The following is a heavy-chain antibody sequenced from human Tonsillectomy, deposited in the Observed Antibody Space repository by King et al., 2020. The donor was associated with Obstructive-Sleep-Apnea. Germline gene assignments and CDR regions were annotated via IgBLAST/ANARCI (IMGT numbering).Heavy chain of an antibody. V-gene: IGHV4-39*07. CDR3: ARDRSVVVTDHWFDP. D-gene: IGHD2-21*02. CDR1: GIPITSSSYK. Sequence: QLQESGPGPVKPSETLSLTCTVSGIPITSSSYKWAWIRQSPGKGLEWIGTIYYSGNTHYNPSLKSRVTVSLDTSNNQFSLKISSVTATDTAFYYCARDRSVVVTDHWFDPWGQGTLVTVSS. CDR2: IYYSGNT. J-gene: IGHJ5*02.